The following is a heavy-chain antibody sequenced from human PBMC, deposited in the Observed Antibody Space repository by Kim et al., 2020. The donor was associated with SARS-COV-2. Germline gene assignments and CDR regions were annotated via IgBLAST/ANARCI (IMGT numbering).Heavy chain of an antibody. J-gene: IGHJ5*02. D-gene: IGHD6-13*01. Sequence: GGSLRLSCAASGFTFDDYAMHWVRQAPGKGLEWVSGISWNSGSIGYADSVKGRFTISRDNAKNSLYLQMNSLRAEDTALYYCAKDRGDPSTGYWFDPWGQGTLVTVSS. CDR2: ISWNSGSI. CDR3: AKDRGDPSTGYWFDP. V-gene: IGHV3-9*01. CDR1: GFTFDDYA.